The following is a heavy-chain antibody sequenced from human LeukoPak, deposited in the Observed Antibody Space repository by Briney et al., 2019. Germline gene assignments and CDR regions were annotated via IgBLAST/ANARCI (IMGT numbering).Heavy chain of an antibody. J-gene: IGHJ4*02. D-gene: IGHD3-22*01. CDR3: ARQRAWGSSGYYPTPTYYFDY. CDR1: GGSISSSSYY. CDR2: IYYSGST. V-gene: IGHV4-39*01. Sequence: SETLSLTCTVSGGSISSSSYYWGWIRQPPGKGLEWIGSIYYSGSTYHNPSLKSRVTISVDTSKNQFSLKLSSVTAADTAVYYCARQRAWGSSGYYPTPTYYFDYWGQGTLVTVSS.